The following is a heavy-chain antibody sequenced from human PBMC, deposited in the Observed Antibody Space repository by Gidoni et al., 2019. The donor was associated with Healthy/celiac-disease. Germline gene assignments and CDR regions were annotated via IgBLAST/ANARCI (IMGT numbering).Heavy chain of an antibody. J-gene: IGHJ6*02. D-gene: IGHD2-8*02. CDR1: GFTFGDYA. CDR3: TRKYGIGYCTGGVCERKAYYYYYGMDV. V-gene: IGHV3-49*04. CDR2: IRSKAYGGTT. Sequence: EVQLVESGGGLVQPGRSLRLSCTASGFTFGDYAMSWVRQAPGKGLEWVGFIRSKAYGGTTEYAASVKGRFTISRDDSKSIAYLQMNSLKTEDTAVYYCTRKYGIGYCTGGVCERKAYYYYYGMDVWGQGTTVTVSS.